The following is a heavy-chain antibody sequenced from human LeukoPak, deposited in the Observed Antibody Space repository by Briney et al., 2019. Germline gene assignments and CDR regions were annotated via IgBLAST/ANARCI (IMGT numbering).Heavy chain of an antibody. CDR3: AKVWSYDYVWGSYRPYFDY. CDR1: GLIFSSYA. V-gene: IGHV3-23*01. D-gene: IGHD3-16*02. J-gene: IGHJ4*02. Sequence: GGSLRLSCAASGLIFSSYAMTWVRQAPGKGLEWVSAISGSGGSTYYADSVKGRFTISRDNSKNTLYLQMNSLRAEDTAVYYCAKVWSYDYVWGSYRPYFDYWGQGTLVTVSS. CDR2: ISGSGGST.